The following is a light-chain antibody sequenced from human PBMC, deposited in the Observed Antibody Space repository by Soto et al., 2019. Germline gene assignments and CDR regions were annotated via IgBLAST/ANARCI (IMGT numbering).Light chain of an antibody. J-gene: IGLJ2*01. V-gene: IGLV2-14*01. CDR3: SSYRSSSTLL. CDR1: SSDVGGYNY. Sequence: QSALTQPASVSGSPGQSITIFCTGTSSDVGGYNYVSWYQQHPGKAPKLIIDEVSNRPSGVSNRLSGSKSGNTSCLTISGLQACDEAGYYSSSYRSSSTLLFGGGTKVTVL. CDR2: EVS.